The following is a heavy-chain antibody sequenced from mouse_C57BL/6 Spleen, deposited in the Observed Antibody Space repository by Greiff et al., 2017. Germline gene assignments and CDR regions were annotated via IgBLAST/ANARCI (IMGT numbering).Heavy chain of an antibody. V-gene: IGHV1-42*01. Sequence: EVMLVESGPELVKPGASVKISCKASGYSFTGYYMNWVKQSPEKSLEWIGEINPSTGGTTYNQKFKAKATLTVDKSSSTAYMQLKSLTSEDSAVYYCARAPMDYWGQGTSVTVSS. CDR3: ARAPMDY. J-gene: IGHJ4*01. CDR1: GYSFTGYY. CDR2: INPSTGGT.